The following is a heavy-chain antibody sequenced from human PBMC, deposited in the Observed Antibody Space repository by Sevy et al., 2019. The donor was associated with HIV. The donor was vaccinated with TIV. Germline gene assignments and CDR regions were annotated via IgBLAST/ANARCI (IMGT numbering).Heavy chain of an antibody. Sequence: SEILSLTCTVSGGSISSYYWSWIRQPPGKGLEWIGYIYYSGSTNYNPSLKSRVTISVDTSKNQFSLKLSSVTAADTAVYYCARDGGAFDIWGQGTMVTVSS. D-gene: IGHD3-3*01. J-gene: IGHJ3*02. CDR3: ARDGGAFDI. CDR2: IYYSGST. V-gene: IGHV4-59*01. CDR1: GGSISSYY.